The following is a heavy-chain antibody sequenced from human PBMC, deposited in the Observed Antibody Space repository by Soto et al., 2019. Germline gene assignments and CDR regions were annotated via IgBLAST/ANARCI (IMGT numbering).Heavy chain of an antibody. J-gene: IGHJ4*02. D-gene: IGHD6-19*01. Sequence: VQLVESGGGVVQPGRSLRLSCAASGFTFSDYAMHWVRQAPGKGLEWVAVVSHDGRNTHYADSVKGRFTISRDSSKNTLSLEMTSLRAEDTAVYYCAKGGLQWLVTSDFNYWGQGALVTVSS. V-gene: IGHV3-30*18. CDR3: AKGGLQWLVTSDFNY. CDR2: VSHDGRNT. CDR1: GFTFSDYA.